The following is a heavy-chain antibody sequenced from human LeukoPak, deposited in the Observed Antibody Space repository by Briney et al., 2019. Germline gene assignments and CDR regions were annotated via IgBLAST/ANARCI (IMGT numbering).Heavy chain of an antibody. D-gene: IGHD3-22*01. CDR2: ISGDGGST. J-gene: IGHJ5*01. CDR3: ARGSDSSGWYDS. V-gene: IGHV3-43*02. Sequence: GGSLRLSCAAPGFNFDDYAIHWVRQAPGKGLEWVSLISGDGGSTFYADSVKGRFTISRDNSKNSLYLQMSSLRSEDTALYYCARGSDSSGWYDSWGQGTLVTVSS. CDR1: GFNFDDYA.